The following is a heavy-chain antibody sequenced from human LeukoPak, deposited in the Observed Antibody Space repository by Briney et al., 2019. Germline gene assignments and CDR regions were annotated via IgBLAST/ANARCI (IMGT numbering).Heavy chain of an antibody. J-gene: IGHJ3*02. CDR1: GYTFTSYD. CDR2: MNPNSGNT. D-gene: IGHD3-16*01. Sequence: ASVKVSCKASGYTFTSYDINWVRQATGQGLEWMGWMNPNSGNTNYAQKLQGRVTMTTDTSTSTAYMELRSLRSDDTAVYYCARDRSPSRLGGSDAFDIWGQGTMVTVSS. CDR3: ARDRSPSRLGGSDAFDI. V-gene: IGHV1-18*01.